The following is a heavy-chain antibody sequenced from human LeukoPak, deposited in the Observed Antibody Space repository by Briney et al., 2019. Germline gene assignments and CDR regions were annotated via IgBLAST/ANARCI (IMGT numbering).Heavy chain of an antibody. CDR3: AAGSSYYDMYY. CDR1: GGTFSSYA. CDR2: VIPIFGTA. Sequence: SVKVSCKASGGTFSSYAISWVRQAPGQGLEWMGGVIPIFGTANYAQKFQERVTITRDMSTSTAYMELSSLRSEDTAVYYCAAGSSYYDMYYWGQGTLVTVSS. J-gene: IGHJ4*02. D-gene: IGHD3-9*01. V-gene: IGHV1-69*05.